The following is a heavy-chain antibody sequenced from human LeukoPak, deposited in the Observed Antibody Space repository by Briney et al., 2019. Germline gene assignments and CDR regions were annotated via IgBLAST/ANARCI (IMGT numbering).Heavy chain of an antibody. CDR3: ARDSPDYGDNLPDY. CDR1: GFTFSSYG. V-gene: IGHV3-33*01. CDR2: IWYDGSNK. J-gene: IGHJ4*02. D-gene: IGHD4-17*01. Sequence: PGGSLRLSCAASGFTFSSYGMHWVRQAPSKGLEWVAVIWYDGSNKYYADSVKGRFTISRDNSKNTLYLQMSSLRAEDTAVYYCARDSPDYGDNLPDYWGQGTLVTVSS.